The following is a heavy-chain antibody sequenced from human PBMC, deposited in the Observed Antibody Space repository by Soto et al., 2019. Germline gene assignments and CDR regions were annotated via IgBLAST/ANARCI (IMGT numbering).Heavy chain of an antibody. CDR3: AKRKRYCTGARCYDGALDI. Sequence: GGSLRLSCAASGFTFSAYAMSWVRQAPGKGLEWVSDISSGGNTNYPDSGKGRFIISRDNPKNMVYLQVNSLSPEDTAIYYCAKRKRYCTGARCYDGALDIWGQGTKVTVSS. V-gene: IGHV3-23*01. CDR1: GFTFSAYA. CDR2: ISSGGNT. J-gene: IGHJ3*02. D-gene: IGHD2-2*01.